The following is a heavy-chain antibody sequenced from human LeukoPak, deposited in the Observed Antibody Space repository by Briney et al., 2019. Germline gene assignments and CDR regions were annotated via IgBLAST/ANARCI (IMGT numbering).Heavy chain of an antibody. CDR3: ARAPYSSSWYHIVGATWDYYYYMDV. D-gene: IGHD6-13*01. CDR1: GYTFTSYY. CDR2: INPSGGST. J-gene: IGHJ6*03. Sequence: ASVKVSCKASGYTFTSYYMHWVRQAPGQGLEWMGIINPSGGSTSYAQKFQGRVTMTRDTSTSTVYMELSSLRSEDTAVYYCARAPYSSSWYHIVGATWDYYYYMDVWGKGTTVTVSS. V-gene: IGHV1-46*01.